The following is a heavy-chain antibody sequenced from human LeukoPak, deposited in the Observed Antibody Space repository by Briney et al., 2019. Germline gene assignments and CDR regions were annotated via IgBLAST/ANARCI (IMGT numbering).Heavy chain of an antibody. V-gene: IGHV3-7*01. CDR3: ARMLGGPRGSFFD. CDR2: IKQDGSEK. D-gene: IGHD1-26*01. CDR1: GFTFSSYW. J-gene: IGHJ4*02. Sequence: QPGGSLRLSCAASGFTFSSYWMSWVRQAPGKGLEWVANIKQDGSEKYYVDSVKGRFTISRDNAKNSLYLQMNSLRAEDTAVYYCARMLGGPRGSFFDWGQGTLVTVSS.